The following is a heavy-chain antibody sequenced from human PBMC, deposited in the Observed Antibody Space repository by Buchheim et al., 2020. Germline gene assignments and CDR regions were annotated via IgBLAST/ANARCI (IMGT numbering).Heavy chain of an antibody. J-gene: IGHJ4*02. CDR1: GGSFSGYY. CDR3: ARGWYGSGSQVDY. CDR2: INHSGST. D-gene: IGHD3-10*01. V-gene: IGHV4-34*01. Sequence: QVQLQQWGAGLLKPSETLSLTCAVYGGSFSGYYWSWIRQPPGKGLAWIGEINHSGSTNYNPSLKSRLTISVDTSKNPFSLKLSSVTAADTALYYCARGWYGSGSQVDYWGQGTL.